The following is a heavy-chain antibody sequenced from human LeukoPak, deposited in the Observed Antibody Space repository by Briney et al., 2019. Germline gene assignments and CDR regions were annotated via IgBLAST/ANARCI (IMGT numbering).Heavy chain of an antibody. D-gene: IGHD3-3*01. J-gene: IGHJ4*02. V-gene: IGHV3-9*01. CDR2: ISWNSGSI. Sequence: GGSLRLSCAASGFTFDDYAMHWVRQAPGKGLEWVSGISWNSGSIGYANSVKGRFTISRDNAKNSLYLQMNSLRDEDTALYYCARGSGYHDPFDSWGQGTLVTVSS. CDR1: GFTFDDYA. CDR3: ARGSGYHDPFDS.